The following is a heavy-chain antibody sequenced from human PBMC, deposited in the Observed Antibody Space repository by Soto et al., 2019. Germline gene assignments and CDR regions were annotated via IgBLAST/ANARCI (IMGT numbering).Heavy chain of an antibody. J-gene: IGHJ4*02. CDR3: AGLLSSREDYVFDS. Sequence: GGSLRLSCAVSGFTFSGSVMHWVRQASGKGLEWVGRIKTKVNNCATAYAASVKGRFTISRDDSKNTSFLQLNSLKTEDTAIYYCAGLLSSREDYVFDSWGQGVLVTVSS. CDR2: IKTKVNNCAT. CDR1: GFTFSGSV. V-gene: IGHV3-73*01. D-gene: IGHD4-17*01.